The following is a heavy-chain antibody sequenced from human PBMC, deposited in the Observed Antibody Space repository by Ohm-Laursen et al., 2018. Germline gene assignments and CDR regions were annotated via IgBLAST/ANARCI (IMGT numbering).Heavy chain of an antibody. CDR3: EKGEAAAGEYFQH. J-gene: IGHJ1*01. Sequence: SLRLSCAASGFTFSSYAMSWVRQAPGKGLEWVSAISGSGGSTYYADSVKGRFTISRDNSKNTLYLQMNSLRAEDTAVYYFEKGEAAAGEYFQHWGQGTLVTVSS. CDR1: GFTFSSYA. D-gene: IGHD6-13*01. CDR2: ISGSGGST. V-gene: IGHV3-23*01.